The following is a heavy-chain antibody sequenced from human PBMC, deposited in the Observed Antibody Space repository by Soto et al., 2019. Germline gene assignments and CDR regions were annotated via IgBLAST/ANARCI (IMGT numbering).Heavy chain of an antibody. Sequence: ASMKVSFKASGYTLTSHYMHWVRQAPGQGLEWMGIINPSGGSTSYAQKFQGRVTMTRDTSTSTVYMELSSLRSEDTAVYYCARERENWNDLNYFDYWGQGTLVTVSS. D-gene: IGHD1-1*01. CDR2: INPSGGST. CDR1: GYTLTSHY. CDR3: ARERENWNDLNYFDY. V-gene: IGHV1-46*01. J-gene: IGHJ4*02.